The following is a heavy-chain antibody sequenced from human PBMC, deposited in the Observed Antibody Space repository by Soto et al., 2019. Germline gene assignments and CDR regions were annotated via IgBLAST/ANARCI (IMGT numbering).Heavy chain of an antibody. D-gene: IGHD5-12*01. J-gene: IGHJ4*02. Sequence: QITLKESGPTLVKPTQTLTLTCTFSGFSLSTSGVGVGWIRQPPGKALEWLALIYWDDDKRYSPSLKSRLTITKDTSKNQVVLTMTNIDPVDTATFYCAHVYGGSDNFDYWGQGTLVTVSS. V-gene: IGHV2-5*02. CDR2: IYWDDDK. CDR3: AHVYGGSDNFDY. CDR1: GFSLSTSGVG.